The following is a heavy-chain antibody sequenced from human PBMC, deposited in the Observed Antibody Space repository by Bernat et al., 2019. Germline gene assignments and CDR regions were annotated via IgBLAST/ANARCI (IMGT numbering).Heavy chain of an antibody. J-gene: IGHJ4*02. CDR1: GFTFRSSW. CDR2: IKQDGTEI. Sequence: EVQLVESGGGLVQPGGSLTLSCAASGFTFRSSWMRWIHQAPGKGLEWVANIKQDGTEIYYVDAVKGRFTISRDNAKNSLYLQMNSLRAEDTAVYYCVKDTDYWGQGTLVTVSS. V-gene: IGHV3-7*03. CDR3: VKDTDY.